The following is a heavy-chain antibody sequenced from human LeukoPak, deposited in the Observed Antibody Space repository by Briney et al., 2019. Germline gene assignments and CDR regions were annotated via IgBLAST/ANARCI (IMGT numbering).Heavy chain of an antibody. CDR2: IRSKAYGGTT. J-gene: IGHJ4*02. CDR1: GFTFGDYA. D-gene: IGHD4-17*01. V-gene: IGHV3-49*04. CDR3: TRGTVTYTYYFDY. Sequence: GGSLRLSCTASGFTFGDYAMSWVRQAPGKGLEWVGFIRSKAYGGTTEYAASVKGRFTISRDDSKSIAYLQMNSLKTEDTAVYYCTRGTVTYTYYFDYWGQGTLVTVSS.